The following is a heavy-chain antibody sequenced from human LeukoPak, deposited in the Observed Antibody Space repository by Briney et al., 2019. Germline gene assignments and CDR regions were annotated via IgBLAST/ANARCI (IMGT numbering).Heavy chain of an antibody. CDR1: GYTFTGYY. D-gene: IGHD3-22*01. Sequence: ASVKVSCKASGYTFTGYYMHWVRQAPGQGLEWMGRIDPSDSYTNYSPSFQGHVTISADKSISTAYLQWSSLKASDTAMYYCASPDYYDSSGPRGDAFDIWGQGTMVTVSS. CDR3: ASPDYYDSSGPRGDAFDI. V-gene: IGHV5-10-1*01. CDR2: IDPSDSYT. J-gene: IGHJ3*02.